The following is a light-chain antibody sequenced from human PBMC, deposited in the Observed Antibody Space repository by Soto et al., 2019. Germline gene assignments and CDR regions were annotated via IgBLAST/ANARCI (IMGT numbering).Light chain of an antibody. V-gene: IGLV1-40*01. CDR2: GNN. CDR1: SSNIGAAYD. J-gene: IGLJ3*02. Sequence: QSVLTQPPSVSGAPGQTVTNSCTRSSSNIGAAYDVHWYQHLPGTAPKLLIYGNNNRPSGVPDRFSGSKSGTSASLAITGLQAEDEADYYCQSYDSSLSGWVFGGGTKLTVL. CDR3: QSYDSSLSGWV.